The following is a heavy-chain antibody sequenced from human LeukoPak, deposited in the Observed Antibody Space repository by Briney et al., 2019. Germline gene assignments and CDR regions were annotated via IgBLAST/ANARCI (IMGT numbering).Heavy chain of an antibody. D-gene: IGHD1-26*01. CDR2: ISGSGGST. CDR3: AKVLSNLMGGGYYFDY. J-gene: IGHJ4*02. Sequence: RAGGSLRLSCAASGFTFSSYAMSWVRQAPGKGLEWVSAISGSGGSTYYADSVKGRFTISRDNSKNTLYLQMNSLRAEDTAVYYCAKVLSNLMGGGYYFDYWGQGTLVTVSS. CDR1: GFTFSSYA. V-gene: IGHV3-23*01.